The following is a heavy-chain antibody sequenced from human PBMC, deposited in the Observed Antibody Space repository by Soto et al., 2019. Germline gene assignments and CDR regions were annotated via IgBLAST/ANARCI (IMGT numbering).Heavy chain of an antibody. CDR1: GFAFSNAW. J-gene: IGHJ4*02. Sequence: EVQLVESGGGLVQPGGSLRLSCTASGFAFSNAWMSWVRQAPGKGLEWVGRTISKTDGGTTDYTAPVKDRFIMSRDDSKNTLYLQMNSLKTEDTAVYYCAAGTGRTDFDYWGQGTLVTVSS. D-gene: IGHD2-2*01. CDR3: AAGTGRTDFDY. V-gene: IGHV3-15*01. CDR2: TISKTDGGTT.